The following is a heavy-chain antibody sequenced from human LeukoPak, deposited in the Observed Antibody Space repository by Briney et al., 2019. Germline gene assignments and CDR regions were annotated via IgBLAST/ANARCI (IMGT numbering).Heavy chain of an antibody. CDR1: GYTFTGYY. Sequence: ASVNVSCKASGYTFTGYYIHWVRQAPGQGLEWMGWINPNSGGTNYAQKFQGRVTMTRDTSISTAYMELSRLTSDDTAVYYCARVGHPTDIVAVPAARSDLGTFDYWGQGTLVTVSS. V-gene: IGHV1-2*02. CDR3: ARVGHPTDIVAVPAARSDLGTFDY. D-gene: IGHD2-2*01. J-gene: IGHJ4*02. CDR2: INPNSGGT.